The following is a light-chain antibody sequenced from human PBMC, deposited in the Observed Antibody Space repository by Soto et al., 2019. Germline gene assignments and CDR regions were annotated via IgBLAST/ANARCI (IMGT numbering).Light chain of an antibody. Sequence: EIVMTQSPATLSVSPGERATLSCRASQSVSSNLAWYQQKPGQAPRLLIYGAYTRATGIPARFSGSGSGTDFTLTISSLQSEDFAVYYCQQYNNWRLTFGGGTKVEIK. CDR1: QSVSSN. J-gene: IGKJ4*01. V-gene: IGKV3-15*01. CDR2: GAY. CDR3: QQYNNWRLT.